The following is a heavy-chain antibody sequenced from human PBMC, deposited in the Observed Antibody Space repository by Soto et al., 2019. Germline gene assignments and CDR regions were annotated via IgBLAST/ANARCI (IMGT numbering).Heavy chain of an antibody. CDR2: ISSSSSYI. J-gene: IGHJ6*02. V-gene: IGHV3-21*01. D-gene: IGHD4-4*01. CDR1: GFTFSSYS. Sequence: PGGSLRLSCAASGFTFSSYSMNWVRQAPGKGLEWVSSISSSSSYIYYADSVKGRFTISRDNAKNSLYLQMNSLRAEDTAVYYCARERFDYSNYYYYGMDVWGQGTTVTVS. CDR3: ARERFDYSNYYYYGMDV.